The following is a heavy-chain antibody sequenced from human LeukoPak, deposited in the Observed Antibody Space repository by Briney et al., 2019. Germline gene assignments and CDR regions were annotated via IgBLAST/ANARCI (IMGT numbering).Heavy chain of an antibody. CDR3: AKDLHAGWGPFNFDY. Sequence: GGSLRLSCAASGFTFSSYWMHWVRQAPGKGLEWVAVISYDGSNKYYADSVKGRFTISRDNSKNTLYLQMDSLRAEDTAVYYCAKDLHAGWGPFNFDYWGQGTLVTVSS. J-gene: IGHJ4*02. V-gene: IGHV3-30*18. CDR2: ISYDGSNK. CDR1: GFTFSSYW. D-gene: IGHD6-19*01.